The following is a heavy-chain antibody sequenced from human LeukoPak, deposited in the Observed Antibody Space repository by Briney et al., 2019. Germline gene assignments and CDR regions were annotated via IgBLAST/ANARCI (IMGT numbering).Heavy chain of an antibody. CDR3: ARGPEYYYDSSGYYYY. D-gene: IGHD3-22*01. Sequence: ASVKVSCKASGYTSTGYYMHWVRQAPGQGLEWMGWINPNSGGTNYAQKFQGRVTMTRDTSISTAYMELSRLRSDDTAVYYCARGPEYYYDSSGYYYYWGQGTLVTVSS. CDR2: INPNSGGT. V-gene: IGHV1-2*02. J-gene: IGHJ4*02. CDR1: GYTSTGYY.